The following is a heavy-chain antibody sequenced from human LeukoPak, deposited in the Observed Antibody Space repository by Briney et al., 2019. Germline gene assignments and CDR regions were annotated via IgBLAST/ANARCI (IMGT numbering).Heavy chain of an antibody. V-gene: IGHV5-51*01. CDR3: ACRDLTSTWSYP. CDR2: GYPGDSRT. D-gene: IGHD2-2*01. J-gene: IGHJ5*02. CDR1: GYRFRSYG. Sequence: GESLKISCKGTGYRFRSYGIGWVRQMPGKRMEWMGVGYPGDSRTRYNPSLQGKVTISVDKSITTAYLEWVSLKASDTAMYYCACRDLTSTWSYPWGQGTLVTVSS.